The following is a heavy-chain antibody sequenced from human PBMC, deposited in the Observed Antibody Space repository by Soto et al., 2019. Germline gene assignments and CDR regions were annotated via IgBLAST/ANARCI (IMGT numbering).Heavy chain of an antibody. CDR1: GYTFTSYA. D-gene: IGHD2-15*01. CDR2: SNAGNGNT. CDR3: ARGPGGPDGPGDY. V-gene: IGHV1-3*01. J-gene: IGHJ4*02. Sequence: QVQLVQSGAEVKKPGASVKVSCKASGYTFTSYAMHWVRQAPGQRLEWMGWSNAGNGNTKYSQKFQGRVTITRDTLASTAYMELSSLRSEDTAVYYCARGPGGPDGPGDYWGQGTLVTVSS.